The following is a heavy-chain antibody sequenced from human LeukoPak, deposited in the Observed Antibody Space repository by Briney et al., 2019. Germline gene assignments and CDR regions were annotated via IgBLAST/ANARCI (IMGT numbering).Heavy chain of an antibody. Sequence: GGSLRFSCAASGFTFSSYGMHWVRQAPGKGLEWVAVISYDGSNKYYADSVKGRFTISRDNSKNTLYLQMNSLRAEDTAVYYCAKDLYSYGPDYWGQGTLVTVSS. CDR2: ISYDGSNK. CDR3: AKDLYSYGPDY. D-gene: IGHD5-18*01. CDR1: GFTFSSYG. J-gene: IGHJ4*02. V-gene: IGHV3-30*18.